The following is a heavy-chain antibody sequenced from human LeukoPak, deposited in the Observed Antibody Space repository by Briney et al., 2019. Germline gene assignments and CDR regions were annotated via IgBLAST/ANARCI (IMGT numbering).Heavy chain of an antibody. Sequence: QPGGSLRLSCAASGFNFNICTMHWVRQAPGKGLEWVAVISYDGSNKYYADSVKGRFTISRDNSKNTLYLQMNSLRAEDTAVYYCARGEYFDYWGQGTLVTVSS. CDR1: GFNFNICT. J-gene: IGHJ4*02. D-gene: IGHD1-26*01. V-gene: IGHV3-30-3*01. CDR3: ARGEYFDY. CDR2: ISYDGSNK.